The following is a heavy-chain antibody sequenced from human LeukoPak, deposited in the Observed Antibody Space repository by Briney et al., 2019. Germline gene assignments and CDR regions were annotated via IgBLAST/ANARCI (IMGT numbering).Heavy chain of an antibody. D-gene: IGHD6-19*01. CDR1: GYTFTSYG. CDR2: ISAYNGNT. J-gene: IGHJ6*02. V-gene: IGHV1-18*01. Sequence: ASVKVSCKASGYTFTSYGISWVRQAPGQGLEWMGWISAYNGNTNYAQKLQGRVTMTTDTSTSTAYMELRSLRSGDTAVYYCARGREAVAGSIKYYYGMDVWGQGTTVTVSS. CDR3: ARGREAVAGSIKYYYGMDV.